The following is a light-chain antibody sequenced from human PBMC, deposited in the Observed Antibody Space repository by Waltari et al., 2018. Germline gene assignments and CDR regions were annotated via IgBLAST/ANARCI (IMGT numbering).Light chain of an antibody. CDR2: DVN. CDR3: SSYTTTAAGV. V-gene: IGLV2-14*03. Sequence: QSALTQPASVSGSAGQSITISCTGSRSDVGGSQFVSWYQQHPRKAPKLIIFDVNNRPSGVSDRFSGSKSGNTASLTISGLQTEDEADYYCSSYTTTAAGVFGTGTRVTVL. CDR1: RSDVGGSQF. J-gene: IGLJ1*01.